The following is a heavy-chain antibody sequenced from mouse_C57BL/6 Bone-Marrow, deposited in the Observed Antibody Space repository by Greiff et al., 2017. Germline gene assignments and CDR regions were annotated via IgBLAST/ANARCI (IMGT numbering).Heavy chain of an antibody. CDR2: INPNNGGT. V-gene: IGHV1-18*01. D-gene: IGHD1-1*01. J-gene: IGHJ4*01. CDR1: GYTFTDYN. Sequence: VQLKESGPELVKPGASVKIPCKASGYTFTDYNMDWVKQSHGKSLEWIGDINPNNGGTIYNQKFKGKATLTVDKSSSTAYMELRSLTSEDTAVYDCARSGYYYYAMDYWGQGTSVTVSS. CDR3: ARSGYYYYAMDY.